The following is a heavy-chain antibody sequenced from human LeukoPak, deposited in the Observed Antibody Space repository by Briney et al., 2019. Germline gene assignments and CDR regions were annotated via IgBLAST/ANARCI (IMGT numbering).Heavy chain of an antibody. V-gene: IGHV3-23*01. CDR1: GFTFSSYA. D-gene: IGHD3-22*01. J-gene: IGHJ4*02. CDR2: ISGSGGST. Sequence: GGSLRLSCAASGFTFSSYAMSWVRQAPGKGLEWVSAISGSGGSTYYADSVKGRFTISRDNSKNTLYLQMNSLRAEDTAVYYCARDHDSSSYFDYWGQGTLVTVSS. CDR3: ARDHDSSSYFDY.